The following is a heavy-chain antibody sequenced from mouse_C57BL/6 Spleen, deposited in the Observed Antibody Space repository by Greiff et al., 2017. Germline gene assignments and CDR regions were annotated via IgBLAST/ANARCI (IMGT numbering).Heavy chain of an antibody. V-gene: IGHV5-12*01. CDR2: ISNGGGST. CDR3: ARGNYGYDGNAMDY. CDR1: GFTFSDYY. Sequence: EVMLVESGGGLVQPGGSLKLSCAASGFTFSDYYMYWVRQTPEKRLEWVAYISNGGGSTYYPDTVKGRFTISRDNAKNTLYLQMSRLKSEDTAMYYCARGNYGYDGNAMDYWGQGTSVTVSS. D-gene: IGHD2-2*01. J-gene: IGHJ4*01.